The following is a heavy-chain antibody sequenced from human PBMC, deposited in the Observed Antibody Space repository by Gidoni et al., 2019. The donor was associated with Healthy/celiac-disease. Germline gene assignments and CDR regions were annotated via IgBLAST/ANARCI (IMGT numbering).Heavy chain of an antibody. Sequence: QVQLVQSGNEVNKPGSSAKVSCKPSGGTLSSYAISWVRQAPGQGLEWMGGIIPIFGKASYEQKFQGRVTITADESTSKAYMELSSRRSEDTAVYYCARSAYCGGDCYSGYLGYWGQGTLVTVSS. V-gene: IGHV1-69*01. D-gene: IGHD2-21*01. J-gene: IGHJ4*02. CDR1: GGTLSSYA. CDR2: IIPIFGKA. CDR3: ARSAYCGGDCYSGYLGY.